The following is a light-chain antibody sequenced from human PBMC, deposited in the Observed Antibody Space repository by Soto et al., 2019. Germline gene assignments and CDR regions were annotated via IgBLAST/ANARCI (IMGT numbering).Light chain of an antibody. CDR3: SSYTSSSTRVV. CDR2: EVS. Sequence: QSALTQPASVSGSPGQSITISCTGTSSDVGTYNYVSWYQQHPGKAPKLMIYEVSNRPSGVSNRFSGSKSGNTASLTISGLQAEDEVDYYCSSYTSSSTRVVFGGGTQLTVL. CDR1: SSDVGTYNY. V-gene: IGLV2-14*01. J-gene: IGLJ2*01.